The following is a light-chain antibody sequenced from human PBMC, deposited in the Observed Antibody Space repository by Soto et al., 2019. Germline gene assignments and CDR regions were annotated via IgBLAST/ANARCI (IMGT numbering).Light chain of an antibody. Sequence: QSVLTQPASVSGSPGQSITISCTGTSSDVGSYNLVSWYQQHPGKAHKLMIYEVSKRPSGVSNRFSGSKSGNTASLTISGFQAEDEADYYCCSYAGSSTRYVFGTGTKVTVL. CDR2: EVS. J-gene: IGLJ1*01. CDR1: SSDVGSYNL. V-gene: IGLV2-23*02. CDR3: CSYAGSSTRYV.